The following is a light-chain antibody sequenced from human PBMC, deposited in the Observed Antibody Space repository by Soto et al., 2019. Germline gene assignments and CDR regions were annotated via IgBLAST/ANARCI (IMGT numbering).Light chain of an antibody. CDR3: MQALQPPDT. J-gene: IGKJ1*01. V-gene: IGKV2-28*01. CDR2: LGS. Sequence: IVVTQSPLSQRVTAGEGASIYLRSSQSLLHSNGYNYLDWYLQKPGQSPQLLIYLGSNRASGVPERFSGSGSGTDFTLKISRVEAEDVGVYYCMQALQPPDTFGPGTKVDIK. CDR1: QSLLHSNGYNY.